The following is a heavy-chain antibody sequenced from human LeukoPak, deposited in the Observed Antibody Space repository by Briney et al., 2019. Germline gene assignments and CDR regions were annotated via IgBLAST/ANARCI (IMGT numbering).Heavy chain of an antibody. J-gene: IGHJ4*02. D-gene: IGHD6-19*01. CDR2: ISSSSSYI. Sequence: GGSLRLSCAASGFTFSSYSMNWVRQAPGKGLEWVPSISSSSSYIYYADSVKGRFTISRDNAKNSLYLQMNSLRAEDTAVYYCAKPLAVAPYYFDCWGQGTLVTVSS. CDR1: GFTFSSYS. CDR3: AKPLAVAPYYFDC. V-gene: IGHV3-21*01.